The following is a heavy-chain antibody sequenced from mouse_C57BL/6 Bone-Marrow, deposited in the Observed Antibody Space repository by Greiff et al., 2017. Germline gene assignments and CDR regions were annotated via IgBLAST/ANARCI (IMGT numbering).Heavy chain of an antibody. Sequence: QVQLQQSGPELVKPGASVKISCKASGYSFTSYYIHWVKQRPGQGLEWIGWIYPGSGNTKYNEKFKGKATLTADTSSSTAYMQLSSLTSEDSAVXYCARSLLRLLAYWGQGTLVTVSA. J-gene: IGHJ3*01. CDR3: ARSLLRLLAY. D-gene: IGHD1-2*01. V-gene: IGHV1-66*01. CDR2: IYPGSGNT. CDR1: GYSFTSYY.